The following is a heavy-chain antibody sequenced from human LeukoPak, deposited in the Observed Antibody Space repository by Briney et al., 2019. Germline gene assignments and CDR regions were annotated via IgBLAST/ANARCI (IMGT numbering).Heavy chain of an antibody. V-gene: IGHV4-4*07. J-gene: IGHJ5*02. CDR2: TYTSGRT. CDR1: GGSISSYY. D-gene: IGHD3-10*01. Sequence: SETLSLTCTVSGGSISSYYWSWIRQPAGKGLEWIGRTYTSGRTNYNPSLKSRVTMSVDTSKNQFSLKLSSVTALDTAVYYCARMEFVPAANWFDPWGQGTLVTVSS. CDR3: ARMEFVPAANWFDP.